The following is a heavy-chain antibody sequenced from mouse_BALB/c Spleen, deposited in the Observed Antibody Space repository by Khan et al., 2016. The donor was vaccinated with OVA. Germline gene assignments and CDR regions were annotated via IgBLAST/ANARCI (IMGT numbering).Heavy chain of an antibody. CDR1: GFTFSNYG. Sequence: EVELVESGGGLVKPGGSLKLSCAASGFTFSNYGVSWVRQTPEKRLVWVASISSGDTTYYSDRVKGRFTISRDNARNILYLQMSSLRSEDTAMYYCARDYWFAYWGQGTLVTVSA. J-gene: IGHJ3*01. V-gene: IGHV5-6-5*01. CDR2: ISSGDTT. CDR3: ARDYWFAY.